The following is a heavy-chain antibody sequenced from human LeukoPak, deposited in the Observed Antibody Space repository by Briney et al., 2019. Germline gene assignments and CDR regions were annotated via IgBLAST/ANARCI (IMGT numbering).Heavy chain of an antibody. V-gene: IGHV4-59*01. Sequence: PSETLSLTCTVSGGSISSYYWSWIRQPPGKGLEWIGYIYYSGSTNYNPSLKSRVTISVDTSKNKFSLKLSSVTAADTAVYYCARSKTAQGSSSWGSLFWFDPWGQGTLVTVSS. CDR1: GGSISSYY. CDR3: ARSKTAQGSSSWGSLFWFDP. CDR2: IYYSGST. J-gene: IGHJ5*02. D-gene: IGHD6-6*01.